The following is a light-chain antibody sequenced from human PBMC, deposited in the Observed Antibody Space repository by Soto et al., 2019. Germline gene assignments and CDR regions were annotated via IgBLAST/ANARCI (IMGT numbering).Light chain of an antibody. J-gene: IGKJ4*01. Sequence: DIPMTQSPSSLSASVGDRVTITCRASQSITTYLNWYRQNPGKAPKLLIYAASSLQSGVPSRFSGSGSETEFTLSISSLQPEDFATYFCQQIYSAPLTFGGGTKVEIK. CDR1: QSITTY. CDR3: QQIYSAPLT. V-gene: IGKV1-39*01. CDR2: AAS.